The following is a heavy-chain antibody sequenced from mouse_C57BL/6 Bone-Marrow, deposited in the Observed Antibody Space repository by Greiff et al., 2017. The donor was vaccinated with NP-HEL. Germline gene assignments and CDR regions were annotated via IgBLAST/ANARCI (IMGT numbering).Heavy chain of an antibody. CDR2: ISNGGGST. V-gene: IGHV5-12*01. J-gene: IGHJ4*01. CDR1: GFTFSDYY. D-gene: IGHD2-5*01. CDR3: ASLYYSNSYAMDY. Sequence: EVHLVESGGGLVQPGGSLKLSCAASGFTFSDYYMYWVRQTPEKRLEWVAYISNGGGSTYYPDTVKGRFTISRDNAKNTLYLQMSRLKSEDTAMYYCASLYYSNSYAMDYWGQGTSVTVSS.